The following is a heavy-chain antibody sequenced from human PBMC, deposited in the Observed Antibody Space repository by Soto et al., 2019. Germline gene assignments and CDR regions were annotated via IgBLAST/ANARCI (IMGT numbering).Heavy chain of an antibody. CDR3: ARHGGTFDP. V-gene: IGHV4-59*08. CDR2: VSTIGST. Sequence: WTWIRQPPGKGLEWIGYVSTIGSTDFNPSLKSRVTISVDTSKNQVSLKLRSVTAADTAVYVCARHGGTFDPWGQGTLVTVSP. D-gene: IGHD3-16*01. J-gene: IGHJ5*02.